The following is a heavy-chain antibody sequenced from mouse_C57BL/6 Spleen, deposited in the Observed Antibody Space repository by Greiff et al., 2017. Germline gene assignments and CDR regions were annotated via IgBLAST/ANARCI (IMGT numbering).Heavy chain of an antibody. Sequence: VKLMESGPGLVQPSQSLSITCTVSGFSLTSYGVHWVRQSPGKGLEWLGVIWSGGSTDYNAAFISSLSISKDNSKSQVFFKMNSLQADDTAIYYCARTYYSNYVFAYWGQGTLVTVSA. D-gene: IGHD2-5*01. CDR1: GFSLTSYG. V-gene: IGHV2-2*01. CDR2: IWSGGST. CDR3: ARTYYSNYVFAY. J-gene: IGHJ3*01.